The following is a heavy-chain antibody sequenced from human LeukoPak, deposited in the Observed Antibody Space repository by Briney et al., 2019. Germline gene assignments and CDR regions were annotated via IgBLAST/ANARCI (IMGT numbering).Heavy chain of an antibody. CDR2: ISYDGSNK. CDR3: ARGLRFGESAHYYYYGMDV. J-gene: IGHJ6*02. V-gene: IGHV3-30*04. Sequence: PGGSLRLSCAASGFTFSSYAMHWVRQAPGKGLEWVAVISYDGSNKYYADSVKGRFTISRDNSKNTLYLQMNSLRAEDTAVYYCARGLRFGESAHYYYYGMDVWGQGTTVTVSS. CDR1: GFTFSSYA. D-gene: IGHD3-10*01.